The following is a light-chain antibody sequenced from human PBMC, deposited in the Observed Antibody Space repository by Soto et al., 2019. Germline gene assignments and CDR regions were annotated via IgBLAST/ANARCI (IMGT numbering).Light chain of an antibody. V-gene: IGKV3-15*01. CDR3: QQYNSWPIT. CDR1: QSLSGN. Sequence: EIVMTQSPATLTGSPGETVTLSCRASQSLSGNLAWYQQKPGQAPRLLIFRASTRATGVPARFSGRGSGTEFTLTISGLQSEDFAVYYCQQYNSWPITFGQGTRL. J-gene: IGKJ5*01. CDR2: RAS.